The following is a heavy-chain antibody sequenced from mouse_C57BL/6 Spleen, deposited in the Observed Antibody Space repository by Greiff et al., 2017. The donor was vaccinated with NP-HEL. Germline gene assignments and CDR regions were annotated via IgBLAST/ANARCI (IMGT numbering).Heavy chain of an antibody. D-gene: IGHD2-5*01. CDR2: INPSSGYT. CDR1: GYTFTSYW. J-gene: IGHJ4*01. CDR3: ARSYYSNHDAMDY. V-gene: IGHV1-7*01. Sequence: VQLQPSGAELAKPGASVKLSCKASGYTFTSYWMHWVKQRPGQGLEWIGYINPSSGYTKYNQKFKDKATLTADKSSSTAYMQLSSLTYEDSAVYYCARSYYSNHDAMDYWGQGTSVTVSS.